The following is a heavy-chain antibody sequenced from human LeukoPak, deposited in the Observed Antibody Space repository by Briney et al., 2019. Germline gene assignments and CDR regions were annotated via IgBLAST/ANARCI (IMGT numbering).Heavy chain of an antibody. Sequence: SQTLSLTCTVSGGSISSGGYYWSWIRQHPGKGLEWIGYIYYSGSTNYNPSLKSRVTISVDTSKDQCSLKLSSVTAADTAVYYCARLRGYQTGYYYYYYGMDAWGQGTTVTVSS. J-gene: IGHJ6*02. D-gene: IGHD5-18*01. CDR2: IYYSGST. CDR3: ARLRGYQTGYYYYYYGMDA. CDR1: GGSISSGGYY. V-gene: IGHV4-31*03.